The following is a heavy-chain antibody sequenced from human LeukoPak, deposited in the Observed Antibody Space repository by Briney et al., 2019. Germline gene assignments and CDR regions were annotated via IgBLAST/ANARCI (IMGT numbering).Heavy chain of an antibody. V-gene: IGHV3-33*01. D-gene: IGHD3-10*01. Sequence: PWGSLRLPCAASGFTFRNYGMHWVRQAPGKGLEWVAVIWYDGSRKYYADSVKGRFTISRDNSTNMLYVEMNSLRVEDTAVYYCVRDGEAGYGPDVWGQGTTATVSS. CDR3: VRDGEAGYGPDV. J-gene: IGHJ6*02. CDR2: IWYDGSRK. CDR1: GFTFRNYG.